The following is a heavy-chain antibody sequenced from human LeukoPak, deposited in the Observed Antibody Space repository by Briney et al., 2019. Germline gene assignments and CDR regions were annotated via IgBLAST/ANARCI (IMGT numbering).Heavy chain of an antibody. Sequence: GGSLRLSCAASGFTFSSYAMSWVRQAPGKGLEWVSAISGSGGSTYYADSVKGRFTISRDNSKNTLYLQMNSLRAEDTAVYYCAKSRERITMIVGPGAFWWGQGTLVTVSS. CDR3: AKSRERITMIVGPGAFW. D-gene: IGHD3-22*01. J-gene: IGHJ4*02. CDR2: ISGSGGST. CDR1: GFTFSSYA. V-gene: IGHV3-23*01.